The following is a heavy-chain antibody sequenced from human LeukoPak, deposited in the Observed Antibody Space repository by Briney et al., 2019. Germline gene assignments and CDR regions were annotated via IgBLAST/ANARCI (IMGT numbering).Heavy chain of an antibody. D-gene: IGHD3-10*01. Sequence: GGSLRLSCAASGFTFSTYSMNWVRQAPREALEWVSSIATSSDYIYYAGSLKGRFTISRDNAKNSLYLHMNSLRPDDTAVYYCARGRSITILRGVAISDGFDIWGQGTKVTVS. CDR3: ARGRSITILRGVAISDGFDI. CDR2: IATSSDYI. J-gene: IGHJ3*02. V-gene: IGHV3-21*06. CDR1: GFTFSTYS.